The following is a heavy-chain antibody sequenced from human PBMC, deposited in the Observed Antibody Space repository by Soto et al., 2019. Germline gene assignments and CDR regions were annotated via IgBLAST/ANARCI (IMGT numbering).Heavy chain of an antibody. CDR3: AREHDGY. V-gene: IGHV3-33*01. D-gene: IGHD3-3*01. J-gene: IGHJ4*02. CDR2: IWYDGSNK. Sequence: QVQLVESGGGVVQPGRSLRLSCAASGFTFSSYGFHWVRQAPGKGLEWVAVIWYDGSNKFYADSVKGRFTISRDNSKNTVYLQMNSLIAEDTAESYCAREHDGYWGQGTLVTVSP. CDR1: GFTFSSYG.